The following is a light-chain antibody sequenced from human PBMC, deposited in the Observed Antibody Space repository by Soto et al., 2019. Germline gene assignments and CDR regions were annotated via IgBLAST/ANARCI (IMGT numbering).Light chain of an antibody. Sequence: DIQMTQSPSSLSASVGDRVTITCRASQSISSYLNWYQQKPGKAPKLRIYAASSLQSGVPSRFSGSGSGTDFTLTISSLQPEDFATYYCQQSYRTPPTFGGGTKVEIK. CDR1: QSISSY. CDR3: QQSYRTPPT. J-gene: IGKJ4*01. V-gene: IGKV1-39*01. CDR2: AAS.